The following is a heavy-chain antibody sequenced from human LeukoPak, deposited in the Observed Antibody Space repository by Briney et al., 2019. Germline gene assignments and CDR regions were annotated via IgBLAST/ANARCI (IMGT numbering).Heavy chain of an antibody. J-gene: IGHJ4*02. CDR2: VHYSAGT. D-gene: IGHD3-16*01. Sequence: SSETLSLTCTVSGASISSYYWSWMRQSPGRGLGWLGYVHYSAGTNYNPSLSSRVTMSIDTSRSQFSLRLSSLTAVDTAVYYCARYLRDSGTYVFDYWGQGTLVTVSS. V-gene: IGHV4-59*01. CDR1: GASISSYY. CDR3: ARYLRDSGTYVFDY.